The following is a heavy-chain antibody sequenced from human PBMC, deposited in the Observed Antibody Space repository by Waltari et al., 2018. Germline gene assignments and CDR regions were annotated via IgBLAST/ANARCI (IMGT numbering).Heavy chain of an antibody. Sequence: EVQLVESGGGLIQPGGSLRLSCAASGFTVSSNYMSWAGKAPGKGLEWVSVIYSGVSTYYAASVKGRFTISRDTSKNTLYLQINSLRAEDTAVYYCARPFGKTKGFEEGATRGAFDIWGQGTMVTVSS. CDR1: GFTVSSNY. J-gene: IGHJ3*02. D-gene: IGHD1-26*01. CDR3: ARPFGKTKGFEEGATRGAFDI. CDR2: IYSGVST. V-gene: IGHV3-53*01.